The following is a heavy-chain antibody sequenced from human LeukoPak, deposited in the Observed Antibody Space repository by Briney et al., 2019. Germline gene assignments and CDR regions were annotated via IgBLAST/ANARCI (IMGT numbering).Heavy chain of an antibody. J-gene: IGHJ4*02. V-gene: IGHV1-24*01. CDR1: GYTFTGYY. CDR3: AILYPVDY. CDR2: FDPEDGET. Sequence: GASVKVSCKASGYTFTGYYMHWVRQAPGQGLEWMGGFDPEDGETIYAQKFQGRVTMTEDTSTDTAYMELSSLRSEDTAVYYCAILYPVDYWGQGTLVTVSS.